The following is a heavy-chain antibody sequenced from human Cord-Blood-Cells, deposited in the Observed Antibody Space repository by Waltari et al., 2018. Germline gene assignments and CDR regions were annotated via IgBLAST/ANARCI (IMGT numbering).Heavy chain of an antibody. D-gene: IGHD2-8*01. CDR1: GYTFTSYG. CDR2: FRPYSGNT. CDR3: ARAPPYCTNGVCYDAFDI. V-gene: IGHV1-18*01. Sequence: QVQLVQSGAEVKKPGASVKVSCKASGYTFTSYGISWVRQAPGQGLEWMGWFRPYSGNTNYAQKRQVRVTMTTDTSTSTAYMELRSLRSDDTAVYYCARAPPYCTNGVCYDAFDIWGQGTMVTVSS. J-gene: IGHJ3*02.